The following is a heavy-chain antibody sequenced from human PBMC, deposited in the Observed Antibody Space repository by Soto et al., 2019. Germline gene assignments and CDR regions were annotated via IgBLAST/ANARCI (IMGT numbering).Heavy chain of an antibody. CDR1: GFTFSSYA. V-gene: IGHV3-23*01. CDR3: AKLKRGYIAAAPSY. D-gene: IGHD6-13*01. J-gene: IGHJ4*02. CDR2: ISGSGGST. Sequence: GGSLRLSCAASGFTFSSYAMSWVRQAPGKGLEWVSAISGSGGSTYYADSVKGRFTISRDNSKNTLYLQMNSLRAEDTAVYYCAKLKRGYIAAAPSYWGQGTLVTVSS.